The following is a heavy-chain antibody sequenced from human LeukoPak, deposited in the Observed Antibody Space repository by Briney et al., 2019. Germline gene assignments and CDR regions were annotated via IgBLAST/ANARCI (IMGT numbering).Heavy chain of an antibody. V-gene: IGHV4-31*03. CDR1: GGSISSGGYY. D-gene: IGHD3-22*01. Sequence: SQTLSLTCTVSGGSISSGGYYWSWIRQHPGKGLEWIGYIYYSGSTYYNPSLKSRVTISVDTSKNQFSLKLSSVTAADTAVYYCARRGYYDSSGYSPTSLMLDYWGQGTLVTVSS. CDR2: IYYSGST. CDR3: ARRGYYDSSGYSPTSLMLDY. J-gene: IGHJ4*02.